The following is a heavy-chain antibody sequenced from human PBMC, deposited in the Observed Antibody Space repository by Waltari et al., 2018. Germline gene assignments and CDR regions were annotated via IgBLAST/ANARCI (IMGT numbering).Heavy chain of an antibody. D-gene: IGHD6-19*01. CDR2: INHSGST. V-gene: IGHV4-34*01. CDR3: ARGRQWLAPDY. J-gene: IGHJ4*02. CDR1: GGSFSGYY. Sequence: QVQLQQWGAGLLKPSETLSLTCAVKGGSFSGYYWSWIRQPPGKGLEWIGEINHSGSTNYNPSLKSRVTISVDTSKNQFSLKLSSVTAADTAVYYCARGRQWLAPDYWGQGTLVTVSS.